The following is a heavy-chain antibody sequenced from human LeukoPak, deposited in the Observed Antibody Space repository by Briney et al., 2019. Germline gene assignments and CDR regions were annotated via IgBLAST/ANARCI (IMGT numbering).Heavy chain of an antibody. Sequence: GGSLRLSCAAAGFTFSSYEMSWVRQAPGKWLEWVSYVSSSGRTIYYADSVKGRFTISRDNAQNSLYLQMNSLRAEDTAVYYCARAPHFFDTSGSRYYFDYWGQGALVTGSS. CDR2: VSSSGRTI. CDR3: ARAPHFFDTSGSRYYFDY. J-gene: IGHJ4*02. D-gene: IGHD3-22*01. CDR1: GFTFSSYE. V-gene: IGHV3-48*03.